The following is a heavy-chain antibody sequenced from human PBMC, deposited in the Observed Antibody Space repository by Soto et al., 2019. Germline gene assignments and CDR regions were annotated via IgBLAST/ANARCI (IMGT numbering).Heavy chain of an antibody. V-gene: IGHV1-8*01. CDR1: GYTFTSYD. D-gene: IGHD1-1*01. J-gene: IGHJ6*02. CDR2: MSPNSGAT. CDR3: ARGVDAGVDV. Sequence: QVQLVQSGAEVTKPGASVKVSCKASGYTFTSYDINWVRQATGQGLEWMGWMSPNSGATGNAQKAQGRVTMTRDTSISTAYMKLSNLRSEDTAIYYCARGVDAGVDVWGQGSTVTVSS.